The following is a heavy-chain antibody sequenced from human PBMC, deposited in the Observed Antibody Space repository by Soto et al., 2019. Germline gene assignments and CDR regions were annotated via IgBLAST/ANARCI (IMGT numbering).Heavy chain of an antibody. CDR1: GYTFTSYA. Sequence: QVQLVQSGSELKKPGASVKVSCKASGYTFTSYAMNWVRQAPGQGLEWMGWINTNTGNPTYAHGFTGRFVFSLDTSVSTSYVQICSLKAEDTAVYYCARENCWSGYYKYYYYYYYMDVWGKGTTVTVSS. J-gene: IGHJ6*03. D-gene: IGHD3-3*01. CDR2: INTNTGNP. V-gene: IGHV7-4-1*01. CDR3: ARENCWSGYYKYYYYYYYMDV.